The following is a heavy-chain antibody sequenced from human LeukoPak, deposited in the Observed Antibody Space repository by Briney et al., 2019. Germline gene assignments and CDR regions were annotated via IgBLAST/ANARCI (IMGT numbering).Heavy chain of an antibody. CDR2: INHSGST. J-gene: IGHJ5*02. CDR1: GYSISSGYY. Sequence: SETLSLTCTVSGYSISSGYYWGWIRQPPGKGLEWIGEINHSGSTNYNPSLKSRVTISVDTSKNQFSLKLSSVTAADTAVYYCAREQTYYDFWSGYHLNWFDPWGQGTLVTVSS. CDR3: AREQTYYDFWSGYHLNWFDP. D-gene: IGHD3-3*01. V-gene: IGHV4-38-2*02.